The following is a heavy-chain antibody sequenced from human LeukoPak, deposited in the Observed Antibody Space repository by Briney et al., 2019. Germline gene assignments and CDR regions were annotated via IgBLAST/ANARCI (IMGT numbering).Heavy chain of an antibody. J-gene: IGHJ5*02. Sequence: GASVKVSCKASVYTFTSYGISWVRQAPGQGLEWMGWISAYNGNTNYAQKLQGRVTMTTDTSTSTAYMELRSLRSDDTAVYYCARVLPTGYSSSRNPQYRFDPWGQGTLVTVSS. CDR1: VYTFTSYG. CDR2: ISAYNGNT. V-gene: IGHV1-18*01. CDR3: ARVLPTGYSSSRNPQYRFDP. D-gene: IGHD6-13*01.